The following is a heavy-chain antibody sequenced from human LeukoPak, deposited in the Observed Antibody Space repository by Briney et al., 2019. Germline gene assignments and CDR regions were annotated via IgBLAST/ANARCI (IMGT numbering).Heavy chain of an antibody. J-gene: IGHJ5*02. D-gene: IGHD3-9*01. Sequence: ASVKVSCKASGYIFTGYFIHWVRQAPGQGLEWMGWINPSSGGTNYAQNFQGRVTMTRDTSISTAYMELSSLRSYDTAIYYCAREKQLTPNWFDPWGQGTLVTVSS. CDR1: GYIFTGYF. V-gene: IGHV1-2*02. CDR2: INPSSGGT. CDR3: AREKQLTPNWFDP.